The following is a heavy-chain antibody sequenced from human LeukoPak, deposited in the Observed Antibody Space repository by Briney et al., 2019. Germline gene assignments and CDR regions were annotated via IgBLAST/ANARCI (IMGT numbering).Heavy chain of an antibody. CDR2: FDPEDGET. D-gene: IGHD6-13*01. CDR1: GYTHTELS. J-gene: IGHJ4*02. CDR3: ATDIEQLVRFDY. V-gene: IGHV1-24*01. Sequence: ASVKVSCKVSGYTHTELSMHWVRQAPGKGLEWMGGFDPEDGETIYAQKFQGRVTMTEDTSTDTAYMELSSLRSEDTAVCYCATDIEQLVRFDYWGQGTLVTVSS.